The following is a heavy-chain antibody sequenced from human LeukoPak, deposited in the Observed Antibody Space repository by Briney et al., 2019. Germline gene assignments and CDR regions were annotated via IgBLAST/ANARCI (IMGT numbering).Heavy chain of an antibody. V-gene: IGHV3-23*01. Sequence: PGGSLRLSCAASGFTFSSYAMTWVLQAPGKGLEWVSTISGSGGSTYYADSVKGRFTISRDNSKNTLYLQVNSLRAEDTAKYYCAKVPRSLDYYDSTVYYLDYWGQGTLVTVSS. J-gene: IGHJ4*02. CDR1: GFTFSSYA. D-gene: IGHD3-22*01. CDR3: AKVPRSLDYYDSTVYYLDY. CDR2: ISGSGGST.